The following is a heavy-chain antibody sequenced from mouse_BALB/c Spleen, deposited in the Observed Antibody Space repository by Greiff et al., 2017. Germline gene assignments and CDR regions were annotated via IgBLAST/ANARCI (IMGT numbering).Heavy chain of an antibody. CDR2: IDPANGNT. Sequence: EVKLMESGAELVKPGASVKLSCTASGFNIKDTYMHWVKQRPEQGLEWIGRIDPANGNTKYDPKFQGKATITADTSSNTAYLQLSSLTSEDTAVYYCARVGDPWFAYWGQGTLGTVSA. J-gene: IGHJ3*01. V-gene: IGHV14-3*02. D-gene: IGHD3-3*01. CDR1: GFNIKDTY. CDR3: ARVGDPWFAY.